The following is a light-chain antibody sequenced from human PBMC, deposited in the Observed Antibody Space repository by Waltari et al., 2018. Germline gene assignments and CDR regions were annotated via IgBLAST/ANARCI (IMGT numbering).Light chain of an antibody. V-gene: IGKV4-1*01. Sequence: DIVMTQSPDSLTVSLGERATINCKSNQSVLYNSNNKNYVAWYQQKPGQHPKLLIYWASTRQSGVPDRFSGSGSGTDFTLTISSLQAEDVAVYHCQQYYTNPRTFGQGTKVEIK. CDR3: QQYYTNPRT. CDR1: QSVLYNSNNKNY. CDR2: WAS. J-gene: IGKJ1*01.